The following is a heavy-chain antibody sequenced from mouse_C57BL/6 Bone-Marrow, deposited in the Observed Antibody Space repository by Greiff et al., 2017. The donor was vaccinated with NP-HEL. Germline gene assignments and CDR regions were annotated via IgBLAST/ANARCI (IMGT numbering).Heavy chain of an antibody. V-gene: IGHV1-50*01. CDR2: IDPSDSYT. CDR3: ARHYYAMDY. J-gene: IGHJ4*01. Sequence: VQLQQPGAELVKPGASVKLSCKASGYAFTSYWMQWVKQRPGQGLEWIGEIDPSDSYTNYNQKFKGKATLTVDTSSSTAYMQLSSLTSEDSAVYYCARHYYAMDYWGQGTSVTVSS. CDR1: GYAFTSYW.